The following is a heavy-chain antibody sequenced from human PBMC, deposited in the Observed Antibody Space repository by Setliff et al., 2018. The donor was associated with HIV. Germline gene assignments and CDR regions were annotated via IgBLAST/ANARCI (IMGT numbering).Heavy chain of an antibody. CDR2: IYTRGST. D-gene: IGHD6-19*01. Sequence: SETLSLTCTVSGGSISSGSYYWSWIRQPAGKGLEWIGHIYTRGSTNYNPSLKSRVTISVDTSKNQFSLKLSSVTAADTAVYYCARGSGGWYIDNWFDPWGQGTLVTV. CDR3: ARGSGGWYIDNWFDP. J-gene: IGHJ5*02. V-gene: IGHV4-61*09. CDR1: GGSISSGSYY.